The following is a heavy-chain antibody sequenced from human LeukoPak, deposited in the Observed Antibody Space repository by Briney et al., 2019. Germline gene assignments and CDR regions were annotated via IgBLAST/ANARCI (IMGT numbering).Heavy chain of an antibody. D-gene: IGHD2-2*01. V-gene: IGHV4-34*01. CDR2: INHGVST. Sequence: SETLSLTCAVYGGSLSGYYWSWIRQPPRKGVEWIGEINHGVSTNYHPSLKSRVTISVDTAKNQFSLKLSSVTAADTAVYYCARGYWVVPAALDYWGQGTLVTVSS. J-gene: IGHJ4*02. CDR1: GGSLSGYY. CDR3: ARGYWVVPAALDY.